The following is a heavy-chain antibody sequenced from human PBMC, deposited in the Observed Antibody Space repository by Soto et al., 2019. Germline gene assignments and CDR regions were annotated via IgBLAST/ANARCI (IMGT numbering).Heavy chain of an antibody. D-gene: IGHD5-18*01. CDR3: ARGGRGYSYGQPYYYYYYGMDV. CDR2: INAGNGNT. J-gene: IGHJ6*02. V-gene: IGHV1-3*01. Sequence: GASVKVSCKASGYTFTSYAMHWVRQAPGQRLEWMGWINAGNGNTKYSQKFQGRVTITRDTSASTAYMELSSLRSEDTAVYYCARGGRGYSYGQPYYYYYYGMDVWGQGTTVTVSS. CDR1: GYTFTSYA.